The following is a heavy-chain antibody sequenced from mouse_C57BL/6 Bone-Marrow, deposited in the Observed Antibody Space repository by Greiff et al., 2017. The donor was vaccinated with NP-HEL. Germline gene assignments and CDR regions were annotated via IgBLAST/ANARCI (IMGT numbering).Heavy chain of an antibody. V-gene: IGHV1-15*01. CDR3: TGPTVVAPSAMDY. D-gene: IGHD1-1*01. CDR1: GYTFTDYE. Sequence: LVESGAELVRPGASVTLSCKASGYTFTDYEMHWVKQTPVHGLEWIGAIDPETGGTAYNQKFKGKAILTADKSSSTASMELRSLTSEDSAVYYGTGPTVVAPSAMDYWGQGTSVTVSS. J-gene: IGHJ4*01. CDR2: IDPETGGT.